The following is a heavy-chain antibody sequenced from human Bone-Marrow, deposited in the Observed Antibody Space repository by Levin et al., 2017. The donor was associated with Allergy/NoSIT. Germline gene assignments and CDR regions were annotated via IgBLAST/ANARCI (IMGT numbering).Heavy chain of an antibody. CDR2: IIPTFRTG. D-gene: IGHD2/OR15-2a*01. J-gene: IGHJ6*03. Sequence: SVKVSCKASGGTFSGYGISWVRLAPGQGLEWMGGIIPTFRTGNYAPKFEDRVSMTADESTNTAYMELSSLRSEDTAVYYCARRPIESGYYYMDVWGTGTTVTVSS. CDR3: ARRPIESGYYYMDV. CDR1: GGTFSGYG. V-gene: IGHV1-69*13.